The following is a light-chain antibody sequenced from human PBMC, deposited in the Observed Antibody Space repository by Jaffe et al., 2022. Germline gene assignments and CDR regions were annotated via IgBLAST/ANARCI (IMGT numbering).Light chain of an antibody. CDR3: QQYNNRPFT. CDR1: QSVSSN. V-gene: IGKV3-15*01. Sequence: EIVMTQSPATLSVSPGERATLSCRASQSVSSNLAWYQQKPGQAPRLLIYGASTRATGIPARFSGSGSGTEFTLTISSLQSEDFAVYYCQQYNNRPFTFGPGTKVDIK. J-gene: IGKJ3*01. CDR2: GAS.